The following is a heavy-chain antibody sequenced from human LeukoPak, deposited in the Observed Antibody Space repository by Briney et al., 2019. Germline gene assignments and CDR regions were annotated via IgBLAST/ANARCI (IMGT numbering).Heavy chain of an antibody. CDR1: GGSISSYY. V-gene: IGHV4-59*01. CDR2: IYYSGST. D-gene: IGHD4-17*01. J-gene: IGHJ5*02. Sequence: SETLSLTCTVSGGSISSYYWSWIRQPPGKGLEWIEYIYYSGSTNYNPSLKSRVTISVDTSKNQFSLKLSSVTAADTAVYYCARALLRPWFDPWGQGTLVTVSS. CDR3: ARALLRPWFDP.